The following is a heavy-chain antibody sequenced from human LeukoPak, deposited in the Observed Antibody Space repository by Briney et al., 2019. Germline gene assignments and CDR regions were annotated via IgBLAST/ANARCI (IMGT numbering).Heavy chain of an antibody. CDR1: GGSISSYY. CDR2: IYYSGST. CDR3: ARDRGYSYGLDY. Sequence: SETLSLTCTVSGGSISSYYWSWIRQPPGKGLEWIGYIYYSGSTNYNPSLKSRVTISVDTSKNQFSLKLSSVTAADTAVYYCARDRGYSYGLDYWGQGTLVTVSS. D-gene: IGHD5-18*01. J-gene: IGHJ4*02. V-gene: IGHV4-59*12.